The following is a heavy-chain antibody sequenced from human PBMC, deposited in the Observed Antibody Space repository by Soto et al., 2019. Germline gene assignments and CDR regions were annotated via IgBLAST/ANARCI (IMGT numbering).Heavy chain of an antibody. CDR2: ISYDGSNK. V-gene: IGHV3-30*18. J-gene: IGHJ4*02. CDR1: GFTFSSYG. Sequence: QVQLVESGGGVVQPGRSLRLSCAASGFTFSSYGMHWVGQAPGKGLEWVAVISYDGSNKYYADSVKGRFTISRDNSKNTLYLQINSLIAEDTAVYYCAKDPGLAYWGQGTLVTVSS. CDR3: AKDPGLAY.